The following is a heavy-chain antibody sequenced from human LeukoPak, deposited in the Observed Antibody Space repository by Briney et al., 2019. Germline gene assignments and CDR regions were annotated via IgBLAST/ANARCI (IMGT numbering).Heavy chain of an antibody. Sequence: SETLSLTCTVSGGSISSTYDHWDWIRQPPGKGLEWLGSIRYSGTTYYDPSLKGRVTIFVDTSNNQFSLRLRSVTAADTAVYYCARRLHYFDYWGQGSLVTVSS. CDR2: IRYSGTT. D-gene: IGHD2-21*02. V-gene: IGHV4-39*01. J-gene: IGHJ4*02. CDR1: GGSISSTYDH. CDR3: ARRLHYFDY.